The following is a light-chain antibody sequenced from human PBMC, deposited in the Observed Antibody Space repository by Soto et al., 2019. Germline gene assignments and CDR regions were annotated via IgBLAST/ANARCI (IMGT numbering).Light chain of an antibody. J-gene: IGLJ1*01. V-gene: IGLV2-11*01. CDR1: TNY. CDR2: DVN. Sequence: QSALTQPRSVSGSPGQSVTISCTRSTNYVSWYQQHPGKAPKLMIYDVNKRPSGVPDRFRGSKSGNTASLTISGLQAEDEADYFCCSFAGSYTSYFFGTGTKVTVL. CDR3: CSFAGSYTSYF.